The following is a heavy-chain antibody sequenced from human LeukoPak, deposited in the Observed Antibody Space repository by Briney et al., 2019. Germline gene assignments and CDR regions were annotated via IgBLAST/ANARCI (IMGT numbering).Heavy chain of an antibody. V-gene: IGHV4-59*01. CDR3: ARGMGNFWSGYFPSYYYGMDV. Sequence: SETLSLTCTVSGGSISSYYWSWIRQPPGKGLEWIGYIYYSGSTNYNPSLKSRVTISVDTSKNQFSLKLSSVTAADTAVYYCARGMGNFWSGYFPSYYYGMDVWGQGTTVTVSS. CDR2: IYYSGST. J-gene: IGHJ6*02. CDR1: GGSISSYY. D-gene: IGHD3-3*01.